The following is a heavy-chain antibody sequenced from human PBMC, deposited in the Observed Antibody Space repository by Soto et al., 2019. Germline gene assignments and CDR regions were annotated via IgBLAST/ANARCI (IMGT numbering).Heavy chain of an antibody. J-gene: IGHJ6*02. V-gene: IGHV3-21*01. CDR1: GFTFSSYS. CDR2: ISSSSSYI. D-gene: IGHD6-13*01. Sequence: EVQLVESGGGLVKPGGSLRLSCGASGFTFSSYSMNWVRQAPGKGLEWVSSISSSSSYIYYADSVKGRFTISRDNAKDSLYLQMNSLRAEDTAVYYCARDLGAYSSSLPLQIDDYYYYYGMDVWGQGTTVTVSS. CDR3: ARDLGAYSSSLPLQIDDYYYYYGMDV.